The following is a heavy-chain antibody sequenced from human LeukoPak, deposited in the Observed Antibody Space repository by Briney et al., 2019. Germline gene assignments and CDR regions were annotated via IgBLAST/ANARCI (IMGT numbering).Heavy chain of an antibody. CDR1: GYSISSGYY. J-gene: IGHJ4*02. V-gene: IGHV4-38-2*02. Sequence: SETLSLTCTVSGYSISSGYYWGWIRQPPGKGLEWIGSIYHSGSTNYNPSLKSRVTISVDTSKNQFSLKLSSVTAADTAVYYCARGKRYSGSYRYYFDYWGQGTLVTVSS. CDR3: ARGKRYSGSYRYYFDY. CDR2: IYHSGST. D-gene: IGHD1-26*01.